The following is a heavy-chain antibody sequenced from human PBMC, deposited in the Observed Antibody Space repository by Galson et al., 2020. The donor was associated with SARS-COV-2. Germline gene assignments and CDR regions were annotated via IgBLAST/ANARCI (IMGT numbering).Heavy chain of an antibody. CDR1: GFTFSSYA. CDR3: AKDPVGATYDAFEI. D-gene: IGHD1-26*01. J-gene: IGHJ3*02. V-gene: IGHV3-23*01. Sequence: GESLKISCAASGFTFSSYAMSWVRQAPGKGLEWVSAISGSGGSTYYADSVKGRFTISRDNSKNTLYLQMNSLRAEDTAVYYCAKDPVGATYDAFEIWGQGTMVTVSS. CDR2: ISGSGGST.